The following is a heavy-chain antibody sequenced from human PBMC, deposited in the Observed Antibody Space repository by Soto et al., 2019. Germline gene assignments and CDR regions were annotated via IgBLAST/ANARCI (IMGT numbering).Heavy chain of an antibody. CDR2: ISTSGTTI. CDR1: GFRFSDYY. CDR3: ARVGAYDGTTFGVLPHWYFDL. V-gene: IGHV3-11*01. D-gene: IGHD3-3*01. Sequence: QFQLVESGGGLVKPGGSLRLSCAASGFRFSDYYMSWIRQVPGKCLDWVSHISTSGTTIYYADSVKGRFTISRDNAKNSLSLQMSSLRAEDTAVYYCARVGAYDGTTFGVLPHWYFDLWGRGTLVTVSS. J-gene: IGHJ2*01.